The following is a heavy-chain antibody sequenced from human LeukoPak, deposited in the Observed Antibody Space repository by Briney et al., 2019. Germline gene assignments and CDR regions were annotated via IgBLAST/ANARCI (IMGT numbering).Heavy chain of an antibody. V-gene: IGHV4-59*12. CDR1: GCSMGSYY. J-gene: IGHJ3*02. CDR3: SRWGAVNGFDI. CDR2: MSHSGSA. Sequence: PSETLSLTCNVSGCSMGSYYWSWIRQSPAKGLEWIAYMSHSGSANYKSSLKSRLTISIDTSKIQFSLKLSAVTAADTAVYYCSRWGAVNGFDIWGQGTMVTVSS. D-gene: IGHD3-16*01.